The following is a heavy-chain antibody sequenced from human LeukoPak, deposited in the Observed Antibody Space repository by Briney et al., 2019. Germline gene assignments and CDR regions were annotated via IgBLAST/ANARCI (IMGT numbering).Heavy chain of an antibody. J-gene: IGHJ4*02. CDR3: ASSRGVLRYFDWLPYFDY. V-gene: IGHV3-64*01. CDR2: ISSNGGST. Sequence: GGSLRLSCAASGFTFSSYAMHWVRQAPGKGLEYVSAISSNGGSTYYANSVKGRFTISRDNSRNTLYLQMGNLRAEDMAVYYCASSRGVLRYFDWLPYFDYWGQGTLVTVSS. D-gene: IGHD3-9*01. CDR1: GFTFSSYA.